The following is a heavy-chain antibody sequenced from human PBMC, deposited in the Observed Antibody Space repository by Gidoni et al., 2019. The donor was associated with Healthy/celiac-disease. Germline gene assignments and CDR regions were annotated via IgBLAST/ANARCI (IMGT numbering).Heavy chain of an antibody. CDR2: IIPIFGTA. CDR1: GGTFISYA. CDR3: ATGGTHTVEYNWFDP. Sequence: QVQLVPSAAEVQKPGYSVKVSCKASGGTFISYAISRVRQAPGQGLERMGGIIPIFGTANYAQKFQSRVTITADESTSTAYMELSSLRSEDTAVYYCATGGTHTVEYNWFDPWGQGTLVTVSS. D-gene: IGHD3-3*01. V-gene: IGHV1-69*01. J-gene: IGHJ5*02.